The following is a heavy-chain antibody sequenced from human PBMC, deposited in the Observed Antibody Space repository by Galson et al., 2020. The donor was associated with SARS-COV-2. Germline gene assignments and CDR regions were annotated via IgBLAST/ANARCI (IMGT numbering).Heavy chain of an antibody. CDR3: AGYDIVGAIAYFDY. J-gene: IGHJ4*02. V-gene: IGHV1-2*02. Sequence: HRLRQDNKQGLEWMGWINPNSWGTNYAQKLQGRVTMTRDTSISTAYMERRRLRSDDTAVYYCAGYDIVGAIAYFDYWGQETLV. CDR2: INPNSWGT. D-gene: IGHD1-26*01.